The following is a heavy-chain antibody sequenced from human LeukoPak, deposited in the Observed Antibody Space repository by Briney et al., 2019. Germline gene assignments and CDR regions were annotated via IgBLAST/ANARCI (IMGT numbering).Heavy chain of an antibody. Sequence: GGSLRLPCAASGFTFSSYDMHWVRQATGKGLEWVSAIGTAGDTYYPGSVKGRFTVSRENAKNSLYLQMNSLRAGDTAVYYCAREASSWYGFDYWGQGTLVTVSS. V-gene: IGHV3-13*01. CDR2: IGTAGDT. J-gene: IGHJ4*02. CDR3: AREASSWYGFDY. D-gene: IGHD6-13*01. CDR1: GFTFSSYD.